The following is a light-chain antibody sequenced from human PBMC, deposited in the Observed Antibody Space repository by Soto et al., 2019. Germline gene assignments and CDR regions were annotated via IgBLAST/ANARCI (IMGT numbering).Light chain of an antibody. CDR3: QQYFNWPRT. Sequence: EIVMTQSPATLSVFPGERATLSCGASQSVSSYLAWYQQKPGQAPRLLMYGASTRATGVPARFSGSGSGTEFTLTISSLQSEDFAVYYWQQYFNWPRTFRQGTKVEVK. CDR1: QSVSSY. J-gene: IGKJ1*01. CDR2: GAS. V-gene: IGKV3-15*01.